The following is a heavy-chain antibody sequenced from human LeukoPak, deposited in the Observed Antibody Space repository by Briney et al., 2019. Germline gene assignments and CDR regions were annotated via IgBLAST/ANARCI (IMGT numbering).Heavy chain of an antibody. CDR1: GFTFSSSS. CDR3: ARDGVTYYYDSSGYYPAYNFDY. V-gene: IGHV3-48*04. CDR2: ISSGTII. J-gene: IGHJ4*02. D-gene: IGHD3-22*01. Sequence: GGSLRLSCAASGFTFSSSSMNWVRQAPGKGLEWISYISSGTIIYYADSVKGRFTISRDNAKNSLYLQMNSLRAEDTAVYYCARDGVTYYYDSSGYYPAYNFDYWGQGTLVTVSS.